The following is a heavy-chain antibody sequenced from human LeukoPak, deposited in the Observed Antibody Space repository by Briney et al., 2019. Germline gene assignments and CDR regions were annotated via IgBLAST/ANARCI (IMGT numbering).Heavy chain of an antibody. D-gene: IGHD4-17*01. J-gene: IGHJ2*01. CDR2: ISTYNGKT. V-gene: IGHV1-18*01. CDR3: ARTYGDYDGSDWYFDL. CDR1: GYTFTGYG. Sequence: ASVRVSCKASGYTFTGYGITWVRQAPGQGLEWMGWISTYNGKTDYAQKLQGRVTMTTDRSTSTAYMELRSLRSDDTAVYYCARTYGDYDGSDWYFDLWGRGTLVTVFS.